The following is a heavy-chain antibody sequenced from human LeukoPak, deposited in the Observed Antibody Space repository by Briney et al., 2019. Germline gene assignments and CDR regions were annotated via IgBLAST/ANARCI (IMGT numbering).Heavy chain of an antibody. V-gene: IGHV3-9*03. CDR2: ISWNSGSI. CDR1: GFTFDDYA. Sequence: PGGSMRLSCAASGFTFDDYAIHWVRQAPGKGLEWVSGISWNSGSIGYADSVKGRFTISRDNAKNSLYLQMNSLRAEDVALYYCAKGYCSSTSCFLFNWGQGTLVTVSS. CDR3: AKGYCSSTSCFLFN. J-gene: IGHJ4*02. D-gene: IGHD2-2*01.